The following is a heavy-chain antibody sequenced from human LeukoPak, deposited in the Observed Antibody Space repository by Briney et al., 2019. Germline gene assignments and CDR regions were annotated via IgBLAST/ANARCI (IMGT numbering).Heavy chain of an antibody. V-gene: IGHV4-39*01. CDR3: ARQNGNDFSSGRYFDY. CDR2: IYYSGST. D-gene: IGHD3-3*01. Sequence: PSETLSLTCTVSGGSISSSSYYWGWVRQPPGTGLEWMGSIYYSGSTYYNPSLKSRVTISVDTSKNQFSLKLSSVTAADTAVYYCARQNGNDFSSGRYFDYWGQGTLVTVSS. J-gene: IGHJ4*02. CDR1: GGSISSSSYY.